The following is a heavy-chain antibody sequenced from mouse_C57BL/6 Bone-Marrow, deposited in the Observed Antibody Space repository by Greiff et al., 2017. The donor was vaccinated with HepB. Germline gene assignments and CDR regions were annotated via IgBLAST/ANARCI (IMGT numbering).Heavy chain of an antibody. CDR3: ARRDGYYEAY. Sequence: EVQLVESGGYLVKPGGSLKLSCAASGFTFSSYGMSWVRQTPDKRLEWVATISSGGSYNDYPDSVKGRFTISRDNAKNTLYLQISSRKSEDTAMYYCARRDGYYEAYWGQGTLVTVSA. D-gene: IGHD2-3*01. J-gene: IGHJ3*01. V-gene: IGHV5-6*01. CDR1: GFTFSSYG. CDR2: ISSGGSYN.